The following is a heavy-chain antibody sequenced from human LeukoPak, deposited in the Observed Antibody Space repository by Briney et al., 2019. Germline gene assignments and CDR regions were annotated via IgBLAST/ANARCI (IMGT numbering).Heavy chain of an antibody. J-gene: IGHJ3*02. CDR3: ARDYYGSGSYRRIDAFDI. D-gene: IGHD3-10*01. V-gene: IGHV4-39*07. Sequence: SETLSLTCTVSGGSISSSNYYWGWIRQPPGKGLEWIGSIYYSGSTHYSPSLKSRVTISVDTSKNHFSLKLSSVTAADTAVYYCARDYYGSGSYRRIDAFDIWGQGRMVTVSS. CDR1: GGSISSSNYY. CDR2: IYYSGST.